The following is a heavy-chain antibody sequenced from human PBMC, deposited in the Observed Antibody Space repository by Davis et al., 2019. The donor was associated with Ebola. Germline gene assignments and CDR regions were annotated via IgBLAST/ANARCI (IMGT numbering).Heavy chain of an antibody. J-gene: IGHJ3*02. Sequence: SVKVSCKASGGTFSSYAISWVRQAPGQGLEWMGGIIPIFGTANYAQKFQGRVTITADESTSTAYMELSSLRSEDTAVYYCARLIAVADRDAFDIWGQGTMVTVSS. CDR1: GGTFSSYA. CDR2: IIPIFGTA. V-gene: IGHV1-69*13. CDR3: ARLIAVADRDAFDI. D-gene: IGHD6-19*01.